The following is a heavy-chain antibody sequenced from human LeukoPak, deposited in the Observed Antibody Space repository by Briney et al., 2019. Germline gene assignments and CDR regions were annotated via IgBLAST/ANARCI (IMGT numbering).Heavy chain of an antibody. J-gene: IGHJ6*02. CDR2: IWYGGSNK. V-gene: IGHV3-33*01. CDR1: GFTFSSYG. D-gene: IGHD2-15*01. CDR3: ARAHCSGGSCYGNYYYYYGMDV. Sequence: GGSLRLSCAASGFTFSSYGMHWVRQAPGKGLEWVAVIWYGGSNKYHADSVKGRFTISRDNSKNTLYLQMNSLRAEDTAVYYCARAHCSGGSCYGNYYYYYGMDVWGQGTTVTVSS.